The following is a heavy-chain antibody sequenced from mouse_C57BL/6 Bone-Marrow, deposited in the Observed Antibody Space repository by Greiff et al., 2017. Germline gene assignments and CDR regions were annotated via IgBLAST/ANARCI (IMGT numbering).Heavy chain of an antibody. CDR1: GYTFTNYW. J-gene: IGHJ4*01. V-gene: IGHV1-64*01. CDR2: MHPNGGSP. D-gene: IGHD2-4*01. CDR3: ARSYDYDDYTMDY. Sequence: VKLVESGAELVKPGASVKLSCKASGYTFTNYWMHWVKQRPGKGLEWIGMMHPNGGSPDYNEKFKSEATLSVDKSSRTAYMELSSLTSEDSAVYYCARSYDYDDYTMDYWGQGTSVTVSS.